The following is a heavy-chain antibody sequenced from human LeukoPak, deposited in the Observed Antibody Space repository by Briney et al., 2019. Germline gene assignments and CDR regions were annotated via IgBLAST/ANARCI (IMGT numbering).Heavy chain of an antibody. V-gene: IGHV3-21*04. CDR3: AKDPAAGYSSGWFQDY. Sequence: GGSLRLSCAASGFTFSSYSMNWVRQAPGKGLEWVSSISSSSSYIYYADSVKGRFTISRDNAKNTLYLQMNSLRAEDTAVYYCAKDPAAGYSSGWFQDYWGQGTLVTVSS. CDR1: GFTFSSYS. D-gene: IGHD6-19*01. J-gene: IGHJ4*02. CDR2: ISSSSSYI.